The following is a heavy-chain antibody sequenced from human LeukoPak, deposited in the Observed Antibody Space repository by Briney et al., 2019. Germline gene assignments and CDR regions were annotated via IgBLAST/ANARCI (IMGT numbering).Heavy chain of an antibody. D-gene: IGHD6-19*01. CDR1: GFTFRSYW. V-gene: IGHV3-74*01. Sequence: GGSLRLSCAASGFTFRSYWMHWVRHAPGKGLVWVSRIKSDGSSTNYADSVKGRFTISRDNTKNALYLQMNSLRADDTAVYFCARDSTWLLDYWGQGTLITVSS. CDR3: ARDSTWLLDY. J-gene: IGHJ4*02. CDR2: IKSDGSST.